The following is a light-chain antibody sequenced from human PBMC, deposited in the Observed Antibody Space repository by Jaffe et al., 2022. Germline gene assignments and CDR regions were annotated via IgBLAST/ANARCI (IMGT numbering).Light chain of an antibody. Sequence: QLVLTQSPSASASLGASVKLTCTLSSGHSSYAIAWHQQQPEKGPRYLMKLNSDGSHSKGDGIPDRFSGSSSGAERYLTISSLQSEDEADYYCQTWGTGINSSYVVFGGGTKLTVL. J-gene: IGLJ2*01. CDR1: SGHSSYA. CDR2: LNSDGSH. CDR3: QTWGTGINSSYVV. V-gene: IGLV4-69*01.